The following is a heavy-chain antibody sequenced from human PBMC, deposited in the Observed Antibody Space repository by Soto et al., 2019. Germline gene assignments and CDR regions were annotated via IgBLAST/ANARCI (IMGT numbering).Heavy chain of an antibody. CDR3: ARTPRGQWELPYYYYGMDV. Sequence: QVQLVESGGGVVQPGRSLRLSCAASGFTFSSYAMHWVRQAPGKGLEGVEVISYDGSNKYYADSVKGRFTISRDNSKNTLYLQMNSLRAEDTAVYYCARTPRGQWELPYYYYGMDVWGQGTTVTVSS. CDR1: GFTFSSYA. V-gene: IGHV3-30-3*01. D-gene: IGHD1-26*01. J-gene: IGHJ6*02. CDR2: ISYDGSNK.